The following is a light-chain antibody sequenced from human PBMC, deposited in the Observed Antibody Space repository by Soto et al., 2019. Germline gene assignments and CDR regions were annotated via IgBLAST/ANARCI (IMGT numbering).Light chain of an antibody. CDR1: SSDVGGYNY. J-gene: IGLJ2*01. Sequence: QSALTQPRSVSGSPGQSVTISCTGTSSDVGGYNYVSWYQQHPGKAPKLMIYDVSKRPSGVPDRVSGSKSGNTASLTISGLQADDEADYYCCSYAGSYSHVVFGGGTKLTVL. CDR3: CSYAGSYSHVV. CDR2: DVS. V-gene: IGLV2-11*01.